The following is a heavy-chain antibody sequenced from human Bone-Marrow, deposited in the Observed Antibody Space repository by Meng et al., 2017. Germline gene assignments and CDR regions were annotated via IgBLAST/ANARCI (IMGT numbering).Heavy chain of an antibody. CDR1: GGSFSGYY. D-gene: IGHD6-13*01. CDR3: ARGSSSSSWYASYYYYGLDV. Sequence: SETLSLTCAAYGGSFSGYYWSWIRQPPGKGLEWIGEINHSGSTNYNPSLKSRVTISVDTSKNQFSLQLSSVTAADTAVYYCARGSSSSSWYASYYYYGLDVWGQGATVTVSS. CDR2: INHSGST. J-gene: IGHJ6*02. V-gene: IGHV4-34*01.